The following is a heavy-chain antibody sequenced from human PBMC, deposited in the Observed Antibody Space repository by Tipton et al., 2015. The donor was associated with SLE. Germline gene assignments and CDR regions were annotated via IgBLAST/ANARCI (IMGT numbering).Heavy chain of an antibody. CDR3: ARGGVGGYDYFDT. Sequence: TLSLTCTVSGGSISSDDYYWSWIRQHPEKGLEWIGHISYSGSGKFNPSLKSRVTISVDMSKNQFSLKLSSVTAADTALYHCARGGVGGYDYFDTWGQGTLVTVSS. V-gene: IGHV4-31*03. CDR1: GGSISSDDYY. CDR2: ISYSGSG. J-gene: IGHJ4*02. D-gene: IGHD5-12*01.